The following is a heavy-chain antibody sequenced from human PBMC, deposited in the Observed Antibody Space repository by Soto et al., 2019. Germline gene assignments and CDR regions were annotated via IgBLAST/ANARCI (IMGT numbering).Heavy chain of an antibody. D-gene: IGHD6-6*01. CDR2: IYHSGST. Sequence: QLQLQESGSGLVKPSQTLSLTCAVSGGSISSGGYSCSWIRQPPGKGLEWIGYIYHSGSTYYNPSLKSRVTIPVDRSKNQFSLKLSSVTAADTAVYYGARDGPLAARWYYGMDVWCQGTTVTVSS. V-gene: IGHV4-30-2*01. J-gene: IGHJ6*02. CDR3: ARDGPLAARWYYGMDV. CDR1: GGSISSGGYS.